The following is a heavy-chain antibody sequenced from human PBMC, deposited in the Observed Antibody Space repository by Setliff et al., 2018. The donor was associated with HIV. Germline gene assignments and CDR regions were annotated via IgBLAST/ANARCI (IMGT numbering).Heavy chain of an antibody. CDR1: GFTFSSYW. CDR3: ARLYDRYDDSGYYHPVQALSY. CDR2: IRYDGSNK. Sequence: LRLSCAASGFTFSSYWMHWVRQAPGKGLEWVAFIRYDGSNKYYADSVKGRFTISRDNSKNTLYLQMNSLTVEDTGVYYCARLYDRYDDSGYYHPVQALSYWGQGAQVTVSS. J-gene: IGHJ4*02. V-gene: IGHV3-33*08. D-gene: IGHD3-3*01.